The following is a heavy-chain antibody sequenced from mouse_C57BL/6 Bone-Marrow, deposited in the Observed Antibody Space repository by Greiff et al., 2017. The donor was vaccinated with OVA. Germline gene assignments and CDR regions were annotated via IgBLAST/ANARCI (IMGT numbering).Heavy chain of an antibody. J-gene: IGHJ3*01. CDR1: GYTFTSYG. V-gene: IGHV1-81*01. D-gene: IGHD1-1*01. CDR3: AYYGSSYVRIAY. Sequence: QVQLKQSGAELARPGASVKLSCKASGYTFTSYGISWVKQRTGQGLEWIGEIYPRSGNTYYNEKFKGKATLTADKSSSTAYMELRSLTSEDSAVYFCAYYGSSYVRIAYWGQGTLVTVSA. CDR2: IYPRSGNT.